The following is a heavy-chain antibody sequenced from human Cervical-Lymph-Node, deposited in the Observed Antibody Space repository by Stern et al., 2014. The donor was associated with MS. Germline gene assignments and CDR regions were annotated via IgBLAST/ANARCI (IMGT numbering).Heavy chain of an antibody. Sequence: QDQLVQSGTEVKKPGASVRVSCMASGYTFTDYHLHWLRQAPGQGLEWMGWINPNSGGTNFAQKFQGRVTMTTDTSINTSYMELYRLRSDDTAVYYCARIAKTLVPSGAFDIWGQGTMVSVSS. V-gene: IGHV1-2*02. CDR1: GYTFTDYH. CDR3: ARIAKTLVPSGAFDI. D-gene: IGHD2-2*01. J-gene: IGHJ3*02. CDR2: INPNSGGT.